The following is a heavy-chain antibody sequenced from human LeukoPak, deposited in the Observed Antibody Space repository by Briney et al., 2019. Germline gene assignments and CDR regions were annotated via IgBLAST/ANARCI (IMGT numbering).Heavy chain of an antibody. CDR2: ISYDGSNE. Sequence: PGGSLRLSCADSGFTFSTYAMHWVRQAPGKGLEWVAVISYDGSNEYYADSVKGRFTISRDNAKNSLYLQMNSLRAEDTAVYYCARDNGAIAATGAFDIWGQGTMVTVSS. J-gene: IGHJ3*02. V-gene: IGHV3-30-3*01. CDR1: GFTFSTYA. D-gene: IGHD6-13*01. CDR3: ARDNGAIAATGAFDI.